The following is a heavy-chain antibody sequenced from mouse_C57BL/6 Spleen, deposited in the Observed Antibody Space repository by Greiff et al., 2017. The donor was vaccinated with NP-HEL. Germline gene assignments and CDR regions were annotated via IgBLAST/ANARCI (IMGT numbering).Heavy chain of an antibody. CDR2: IWSDGST. Sequence: VMLVESGPGLVAPSQSLSITCTVSGFSLTSYGVHWVRQPPGKGLEWLVVIWSDGSTTYNSALKSRLSISKDNSKSQVFLKMNSLQTDDTAMYYCARHLGYYGSSYGAMDYWGQGTSVTVSS. V-gene: IGHV2-6-1*01. D-gene: IGHD1-1*01. J-gene: IGHJ4*01. CDR1: GFSLTSYG. CDR3: ARHLGYYGSSYGAMDY.